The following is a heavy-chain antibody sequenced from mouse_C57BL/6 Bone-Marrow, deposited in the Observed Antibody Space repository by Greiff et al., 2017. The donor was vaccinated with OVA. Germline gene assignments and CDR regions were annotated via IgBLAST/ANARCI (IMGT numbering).Heavy chain of an antibody. D-gene: IGHD2-4*01. CDR1: GYTFTSYW. CDR2: IYTSDSET. Sequence: QVQLQQPGAELVRPGSSVKLSCKASGYTFTSYWMDWVKQRPGQGLEWIGNIYTSDSETPSTQKFYDKATLTVDKSSSTAYMQLSSLTSEDSAVYYCAIWGYDYGWYFDVWGTGTTVTVSS. CDR3: AIWGYDYGWYFDV. V-gene: IGHV1-61*01. J-gene: IGHJ1*03.